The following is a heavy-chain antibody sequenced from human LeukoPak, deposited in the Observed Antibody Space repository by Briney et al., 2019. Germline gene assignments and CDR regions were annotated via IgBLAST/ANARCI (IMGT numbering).Heavy chain of an antibody. J-gene: IGHJ4*02. CDR2: ISSSSSYI. Sequence: SGGSLRLSCAASGFTFSSYSMNWVRQAPGKGLEWVSSISSSSSYIYYADSVKGRFTISRDNAKNSLYLQMNSLRAEDTAVYYCARLPVDTAMVLHWGQGTLVTVSS. CDR1: GFTFSSYS. D-gene: IGHD5-18*01. V-gene: IGHV3-21*01. CDR3: ARLPVDTAMVLH.